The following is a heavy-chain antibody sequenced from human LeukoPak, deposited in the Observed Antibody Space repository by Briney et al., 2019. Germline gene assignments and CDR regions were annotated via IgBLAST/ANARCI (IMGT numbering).Heavy chain of an antibody. CDR2: IHLRGDI. J-gene: IGHJ4*02. Sequence: SETLSLTCSVSGYFISSGYFWGWIRQPPGKGLEWIGSIHLRGDISYNPSLKGRVTISVDTPNNQFSLKLSSVTAADTAVYYCAREYGATYGSFEYWGQGSLVTVSS. CDR3: AREYGATYGSFEY. V-gene: IGHV4-38-2*02. CDR1: GYFISSGYF. D-gene: IGHD4/OR15-4a*01.